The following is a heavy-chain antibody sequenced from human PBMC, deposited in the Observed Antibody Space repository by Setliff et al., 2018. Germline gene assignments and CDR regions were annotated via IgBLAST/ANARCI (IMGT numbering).Heavy chain of an antibody. D-gene: IGHD2-2*01. V-gene: IGHV3-48*01. Sequence: GGSLRLSCAASGFTFSNAWMSWVRQAPGKGLEWVSYISSSSSTIYYADSVKGRFTISRDNAKNSLYLQMNSLRAEDTAVYYCARVEGVPAPYYMDVWGKGTTVTVSS. J-gene: IGHJ6*03. CDR1: GFTFSNAW. CDR3: ARVEGVPAPYYMDV. CDR2: ISSSSSTI.